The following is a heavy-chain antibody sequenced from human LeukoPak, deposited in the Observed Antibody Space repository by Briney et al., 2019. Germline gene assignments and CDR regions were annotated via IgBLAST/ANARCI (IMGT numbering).Heavy chain of an antibody. CDR1: GFTFSIYA. J-gene: IGHJ5*02. CDR3: ARIGKAARSEWFDP. CDR2: ISGGGAT. Sequence: GGSLRLSCAASGFTFSIYAMTWVRQAPGKGLEWVSAISGGGATYYADSVKGRFTISRDNSKNILYLQMDSLRTDDTAVYYCARIGKAARSEWFDPWGQGTLDTGSS. D-gene: IGHD6-6*01. V-gene: IGHV3-23*01.